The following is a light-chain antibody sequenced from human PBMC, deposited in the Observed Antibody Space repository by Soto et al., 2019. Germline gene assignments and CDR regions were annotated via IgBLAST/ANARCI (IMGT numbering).Light chain of an antibody. V-gene: IGLV2-14*01. J-gene: IGLJ2*01. CDR1: SSDVGGYNY. Sequence: QSALTQPASVSGSPGQSITIPCTGTSSDVGGYNYVSWHQQHPGKAPKLMIYDVSNRPSGVSNRFSGSKSGNTASLSISGLQAEDEDDYYCSSFTSSSTPVVFGGGTQLTVL. CDR2: DVS. CDR3: SSFTSSSTPVV.